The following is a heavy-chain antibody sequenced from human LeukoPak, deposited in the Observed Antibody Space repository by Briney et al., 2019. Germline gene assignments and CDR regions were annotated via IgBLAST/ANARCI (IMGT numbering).Heavy chain of an antibody. CDR3: ARDPPPARYCSGGSCYSGYFDY. J-gene: IGHJ4*02. D-gene: IGHD2-15*01. V-gene: IGHV3-30-3*01. CDR1: GFTFSSYA. CDR2: ISYDGSNK. Sequence: GGSLRLSCSAPGFTFSSYAMHWVRQAPGKGLEWVAVISYDGSNKYYADSVKGRFTISRDNSKNTLYLQMNSLRAEDTAVYYCARDPPPARYCSGGSCYSGYFDYWGQGTLVTVSS.